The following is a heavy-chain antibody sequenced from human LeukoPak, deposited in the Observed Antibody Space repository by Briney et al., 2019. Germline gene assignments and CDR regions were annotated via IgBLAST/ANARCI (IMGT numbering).Heavy chain of an antibody. J-gene: IGHJ6*03. CDR1: GFTFDDYG. Sequence: RSGGSLRLSCAASGFTFDDYGMSWVRQAPGKGLEWVSGINWNGGSTGYADSVKGRFTISRDNAKNSLYLQMNSLRAEDTALYYCARGKRKVVPAAKGYYYYYMDVWGKGTTVTVSS. CDR2: INWNGGST. CDR3: ARGKRKVVPAAKGYYYYYMDV. D-gene: IGHD2-2*01. V-gene: IGHV3-20*04.